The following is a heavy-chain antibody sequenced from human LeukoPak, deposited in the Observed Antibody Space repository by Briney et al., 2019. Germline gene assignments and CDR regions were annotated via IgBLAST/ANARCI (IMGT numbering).Heavy chain of an antibody. CDR2: ISYDGSNK. D-gene: IGHD4-17*01. J-gene: IGHJ4*02. Sequence: GRSLRLSCAASGFTFSSYGMHWVRQAPGKGLEGVAVISYDGSNKYYADSVKGRFTISRDNSKNTLYLQMNSLRAEDTAVYYCAKGEETVTTLDYWGQGTLVTVPS. CDR3: AKGEETVTTLDY. V-gene: IGHV3-30*18. CDR1: GFTFSSYG.